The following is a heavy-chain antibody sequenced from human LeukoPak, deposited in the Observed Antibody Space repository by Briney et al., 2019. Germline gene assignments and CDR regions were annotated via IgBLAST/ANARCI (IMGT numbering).Heavy chain of an antibody. CDR3: AREGSYSTENWFDP. J-gene: IGHJ5*02. CDR2: IYTSGST. V-gene: IGHV4-4*07. D-gene: IGHD6-13*01. Sequence: SETLSLTRTVSGGSISSYYWSWIRQPAGKGLEWIGRIYTSGSTNYNPSLKSRVTMSVDTSKNQFSLKLSSVTAADTAVHYCAREGSYSTENWFDPWGQGTLVTVSS. CDR1: GGSISSYY.